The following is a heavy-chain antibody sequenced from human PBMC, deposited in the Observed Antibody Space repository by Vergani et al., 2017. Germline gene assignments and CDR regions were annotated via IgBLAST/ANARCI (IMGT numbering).Heavy chain of an antibody. D-gene: IGHD2-2*01. V-gene: IGHV3-21*01. CDR3: ARVSRGGGIVVVPDPYGMDV. J-gene: IGHJ6*02. CDR1: GFTFSSYS. CDR2: IISSSSYI. Sequence: EVQLVESGGGLVKPGGSLRLSCAASGFTFSSYSMNWVRQAPGKGLEWVSSIISSSSYIYYADSVKGRFTISRDNAKNSLYLQMNSLRAEDTAVYYCARVSRGGGIVVVPDPYGMDVWGQGTTVTVSS.